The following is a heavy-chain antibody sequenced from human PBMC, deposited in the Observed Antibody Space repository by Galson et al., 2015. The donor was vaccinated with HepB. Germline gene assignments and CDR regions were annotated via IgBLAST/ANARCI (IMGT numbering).Heavy chain of an antibody. CDR1: GFTFSSYA. V-gene: IGHV3-23*01. Sequence: SLRLSCAASGFTFSSYAMSWVRQAPGKGLEWVSAISGGATRTYFADSVKGRFTVSRYNSKNTLYLQMNSLSAEDAAVYYCAKMPEYYYDGSGYYQYFDYWGQGTLVTVSS. J-gene: IGHJ4*02. D-gene: IGHD3-22*01. CDR3: AKMPEYYYDGSGYYQYFDY. CDR2: ISGGATRT.